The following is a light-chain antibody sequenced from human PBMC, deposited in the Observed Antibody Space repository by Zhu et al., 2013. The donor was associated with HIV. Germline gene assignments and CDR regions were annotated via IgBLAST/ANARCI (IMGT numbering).Light chain of an antibody. Sequence: AIRMTQSPSSLSASTGDRVTITCRASQPISTYLAWYQQTPGKAPKLLIYDASTFQSGVPSRFSGSGSGTVFTLTISCLQSEDFATYYCQQYMRYSTFGGGTKVEMK. CDR2: DAS. V-gene: IGKV1-8*01. CDR3: QQYMRYST. J-gene: IGKJ4*01. CDR1: QPISTY.